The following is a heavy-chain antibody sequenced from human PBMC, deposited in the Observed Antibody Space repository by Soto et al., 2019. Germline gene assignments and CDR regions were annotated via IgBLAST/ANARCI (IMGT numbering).Heavy chain of an antibody. D-gene: IGHD1-26*01. V-gene: IGHV3-23*01. Sequence: GGSLRLSCAASGFTFSSYAMSWVRQAPGKGLEWVSAISGSGGSTYYADSVKGRFTISRDNSKNTLYLQMNSLRAEDTAVYYCANLGMGSYSNYYYYGMDVWGQGTTVTVSS. CDR3: ANLGMGSYSNYYYYGMDV. CDR2: ISGSGGST. J-gene: IGHJ6*02. CDR1: GFTFSSYA.